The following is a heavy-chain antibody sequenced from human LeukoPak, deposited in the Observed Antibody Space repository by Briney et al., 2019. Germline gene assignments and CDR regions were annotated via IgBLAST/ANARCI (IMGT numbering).Heavy chain of an antibody. CDR2: IYTSGST. CDR1: GGSISSGSYY. J-gene: IGHJ3*02. CDR3: ARDPSRTRITIFGVVGLDAFDI. D-gene: IGHD3-3*01. Sequence: PSETLSLTCTVSGGSISSGSYYWSWIRQPAGKGLEWIGRIYTSGSTNYNPSLKSRVAMSVDTSKNQFSLKLSSVTAADTAVYYCARDPSRTRITIFGVVGLDAFDIWGQGTMVTVSS. V-gene: IGHV4-61*02.